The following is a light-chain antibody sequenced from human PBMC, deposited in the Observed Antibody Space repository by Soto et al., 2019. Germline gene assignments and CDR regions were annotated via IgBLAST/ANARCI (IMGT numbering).Light chain of an antibody. CDR3: QQYRDSRT. Sequence: EIVMTQSPATLSVSPGGRATLSCRASQSISDTLAWYQQKPGQAPRLLIYGASRRATGFPARFSGSGSGTDFTLTISRLEPEDFAVYYCQQYRDSRTFGQGTKVDIK. CDR2: GAS. CDR1: QSISDT. J-gene: IGKJ1*01. V-gene: IGKV3-15*01.